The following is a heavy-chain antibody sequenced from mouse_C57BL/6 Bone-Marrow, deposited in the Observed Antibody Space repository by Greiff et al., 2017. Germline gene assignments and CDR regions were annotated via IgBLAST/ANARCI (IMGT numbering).Heavy chain of an antibody. V-gene: IGHV1-55*01. CDR3: ARSFYDGYYYYAMDY. CDR1: GYTFTSYW. CDR2: IYPGSGST. J-gene: IGHJ4*01. Sequence: QVQLQQPGAELVKPGASVTMSCKASGYTFTSYWITWVKQRPGQGLEWIGDIYPGSGSTNYNEKFKSKATLTVDTSSSTAYMQLSSLTSEDSAVYYCARSFYDGYYYYAMDYWGQGTSVTVSS. D-gene: IGHD2-3*01.